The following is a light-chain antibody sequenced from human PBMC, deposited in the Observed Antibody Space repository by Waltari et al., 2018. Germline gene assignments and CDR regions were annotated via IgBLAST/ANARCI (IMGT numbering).Light chain of an antibody. J-gene: IGLJ1*01. V-gene: IGLV2-23*01. CDR2: EAT. CDR3: CSFAGRSTWV. CDR1: SSDVGTYNL. Sequence: QSALTQPASVSGSPGQSLAVSCTGSSSDVGTYNLVSWYQQHPGTAPKLIIYEATKRPSGVSNRFSGSKSDNMASLTISGLQAEDEAEYYCCSFAGRSTWVFGTGTKVTVL.